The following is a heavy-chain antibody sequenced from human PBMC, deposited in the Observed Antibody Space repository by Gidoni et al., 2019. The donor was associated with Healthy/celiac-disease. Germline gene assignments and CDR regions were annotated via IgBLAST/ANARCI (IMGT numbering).Heavy chain of an antibody. Sequence: EVQLLESGGGLVQPGGSLRLSCAASGFTLSSYAMSWVRQAPGKGLEWVSAISGSGGSTYYADSVKGRFTISRDNSKNTLYLQMNSLRAEDTAVYYCAKVPGGVYYYYMDVWGKGTTVTVSS. V-gene: IGHV3-23*01. D-gene: IGHD1-26*01. CDR3: AKVPGGVYYYYMDV. CDR1: GFTLSSYA. J-gene: IGHJ6*03. CDR2: ISGSGGST.